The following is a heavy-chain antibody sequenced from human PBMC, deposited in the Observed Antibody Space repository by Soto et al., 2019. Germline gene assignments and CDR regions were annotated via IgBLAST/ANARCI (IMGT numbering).Heavy chain of an antibody. Sequence: EVQLLESGGGSTQPGGSLRLSCAASGFPFSSYDMSWVRQAPGKGLEWVAGISDSGTRTYYADSVEGRFTISRDDSRNTVFLQMNGLVPEDTAVYYCAKDTFVGQPYYGVEVWGQGTTVTVSS. CDR3: AKDTFVGQPYYGVEV. D-gene: IGHD2-21*01. CDR1: GFPFSSYD. V-gene: IGHV3-23*01. J-gene: IGHJ6*02. CDR2: ISDSGTRT.